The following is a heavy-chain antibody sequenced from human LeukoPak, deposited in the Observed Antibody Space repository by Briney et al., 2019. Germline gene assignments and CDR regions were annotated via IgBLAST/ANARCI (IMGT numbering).Heavy chain of an antibody. Sequence: SETLSLTCTVSGGSISSYYWSWIRQPPGKGLEWIGYIYHSGSTNYNPSLRSRVTISVDTSKNQFSLKLRSVTAADTAVYYCARDVYYASGGYGMDVWGQGTTVTVSS. CDR3: ARDVYYASGGYGMDV. V-gene: IGHV4-59*01. J-gene: IGHJ6*02. D-gene: IGHD3-10*01. CDR2: IYHSGST. CDR1: GGSISSYY.